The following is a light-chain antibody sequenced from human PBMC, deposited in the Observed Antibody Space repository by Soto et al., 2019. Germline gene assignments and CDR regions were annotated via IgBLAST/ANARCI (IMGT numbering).Light chain of an antibody. CDR3: QQYDSYWT. CDR2: EAS. V-gene: IGKV1-5*01. Sequence: DIQMTQSPSTLSASVGDRVTITCRASQSIGRWLAWYQQKPGKAPKLLIYEASSLESGVPPRFSGSGSGTEFTLTISSLQPDDFATYYCQQYDSYWTFGQGAKVEIK. CDR1: QSIGRW. J-gene: IGKJ1*01.